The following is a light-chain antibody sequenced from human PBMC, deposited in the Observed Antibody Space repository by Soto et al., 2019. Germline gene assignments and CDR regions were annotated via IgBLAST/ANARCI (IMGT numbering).Light chain of an antibody. CDR1: QGISSY. V-gene: IGKV1-8*01. CDR3: QQADSFPIT. CDR2: GTS. Sequence: AIRMTQSPSSLSASTGDRVTITCRASQGISSYLAWYQQKPGKAPKLLIYGTSSLLGGVPSRFSGSGSGTDFTLTISRLQPEDFATYYCQQADSFPITFGQGTRLEIK. J-gene: IGKJ5*01.